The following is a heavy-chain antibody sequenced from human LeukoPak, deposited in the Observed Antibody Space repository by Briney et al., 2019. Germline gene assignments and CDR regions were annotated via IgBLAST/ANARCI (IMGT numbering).Heavy chain of an antibody. CDR1: GGSISSGGYS. V-gene: IGHV4-30-2*01. J-gene: IGHJ4*02. Sequence: SETLSLTCAVSGGSISSGGYSWSWIRQPPGKGLEWIGYIYHSGSTYYNPSLKSRVTISVDRSKNQFSLKLSSVTAADTAVYYCARGVSGYSYGHGSSYFDYWGQGTLVTVSS. CDR2: IYHSGST. D-gene: IGHD5-18*01. CDR3: ARGVSGYSYGHGSSYFDY.